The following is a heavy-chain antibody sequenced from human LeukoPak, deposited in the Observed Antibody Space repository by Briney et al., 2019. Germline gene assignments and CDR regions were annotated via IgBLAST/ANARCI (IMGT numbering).Heavy chain of an antibody. CDR2: INSEGSST. CDR1: GFTFISYW. Sequence: PGGSLRLSCVDSGFTFISYWMQWVRHALGRGLVWVSRINSEGSSTSYTDSVKGRFTISRDNAKNTLYLQMNSLRAEDTAVYYCARGKLLRNYYYGMDVWGQGTTVTASS. V-gene: IGHV3-74*01. J-gene: IGHJ6*01. D-gene: IGHD2-15*01. CDR3: ARGKLLRNYYYGMDV.